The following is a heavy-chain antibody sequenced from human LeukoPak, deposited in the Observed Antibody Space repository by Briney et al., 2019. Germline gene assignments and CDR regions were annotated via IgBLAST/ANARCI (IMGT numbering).Heavy chain of an antibody. V-gene: IGHV1-2*02. CDR3: ARVTIFGVVKLDY. J-gene: IGHJ4*02. CDR2: INPNSGGT. D-gene: IGHD3-3*01. CDR1: GYTFTGYY. Sequence: GASVKVSCKASGYTFTGYYMHWVRQAPGQGLEWMGWINPNSGGTNYAQKFQGRVTMTRDTSISTAYMELSRLRSDDTAVYYCARVTIFGVVKLDYWGQGTLVTVSS.